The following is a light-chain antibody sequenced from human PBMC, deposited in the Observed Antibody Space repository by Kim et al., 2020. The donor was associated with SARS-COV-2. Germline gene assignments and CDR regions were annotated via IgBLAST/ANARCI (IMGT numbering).Light chain of an antibody. Sequence: SPVDRATLSCRACQSVASNLAWYQQKPGQAPRLLIYDATTRTTGLPARFSGSGSGTEFTLTISSLQSEDFAVYYCQQYNNWPPITFGQGTRLEIK. V-gene: IGKV3-15*01. CDR1: QSVASN. CDR2: DAT. CDR3: QQYNNWPPIT. J-gene: IGKJ5*01.